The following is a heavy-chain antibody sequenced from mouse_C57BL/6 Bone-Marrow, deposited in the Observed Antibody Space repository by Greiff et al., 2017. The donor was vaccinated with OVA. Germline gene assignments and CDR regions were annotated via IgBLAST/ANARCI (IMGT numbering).Heavy chain of an antibody. J-gene: IGHJ1*03. CDR2: ISDGGSYT. V-gene: IGHV5-4*01. D-gene: IGHD1-1*01. CDR1: GFTFSSYA. Sequence: VQLKESGGGLVKPGGSLKLSCAASGFTFSSYAMSWVRQTPEKRLEWVATISDGGSYTYYPDNVKGRFTISRDNAKNNLYLQMSHLKSEDTAMYYCARDRAITTVVARDWYFDVWGTGTTVTVSS. CDR3: ARDRAITTVVARDWYFDV.